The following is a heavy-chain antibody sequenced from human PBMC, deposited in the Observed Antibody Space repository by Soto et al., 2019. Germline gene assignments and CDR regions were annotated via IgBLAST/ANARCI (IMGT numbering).Heavy chain of an antibody. Sequence: EVQLVETGGGLIQPGGSLRLSCAASGFTVSSNYMSWVRQAPGKGLEWVSVIYSGGSTYYADSVKGRFTISRDNSKNTLYRKMNSRSAEDTAVYYCARALRLSSGYRVTDSDYYCMDGWCQGTTVVFSS. CDR1: GFTVSSNY. J-gene: IGHJ6*02. D-gene: IGHD3-22*01. CDR3: ARALRLSSGYRVTDSDYYCMDG. CDR2: IYSGGST. V-gene: IGHV3-53*05.